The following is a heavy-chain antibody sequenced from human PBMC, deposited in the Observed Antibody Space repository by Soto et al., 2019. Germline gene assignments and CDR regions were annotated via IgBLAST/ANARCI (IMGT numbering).Heavy chain of an antibody. CDR3: ARTAPTYTVTPDY. CDR1: TFIFSTYW. Sequence: GESLKISCAAPTFIFSTYWMTWVHQAPGKGLEWVSVITGSGGGTYFVDSVKGRFTISRDNSKNTVYLQMSSLRSEDTAVYYCARTAPTYTVTPDYWGQGTLVTVSS. CDR2: ITGSGGGT. J-gene: IGHJ4*02. V-gene: IGHV3-23*01. D-gene: IGHD4-17*01.